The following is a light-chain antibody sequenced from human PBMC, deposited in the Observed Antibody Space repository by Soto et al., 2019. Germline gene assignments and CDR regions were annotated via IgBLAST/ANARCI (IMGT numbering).Light chain of an antibody. CDR1: SSDVGGYNY. J-gene: IGLJ2*01. CDR2: EVS. V-gene: IGLV2-14*01. Sequence: QSALTQPASVSGSPGQSITISCTGTSSDVGGYNYVSWYQQHPGKAPKLMIYEVSNRPSGVSSRFSGSKSGNTASLTISGLQAEDEADYYCGSYTSSSTLGVFGGGTKLTVL. CDR3: GSYTSSSTLGV.